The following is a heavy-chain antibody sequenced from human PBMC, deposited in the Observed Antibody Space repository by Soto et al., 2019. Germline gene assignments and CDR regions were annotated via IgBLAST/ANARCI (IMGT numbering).Heavy chain of an antibody. CDR2: INHTGAT. J-gene: IGHJ5*02. CDR3: ATRITVFGLLIPPFDP. CDR1: GGSVNGYY. V-gene: IGHV4-34*01. Sequence: SETLSLTCAVYGGSVNGYYCNWIRQPPGKGLEWIGEINHTGATHYNPSLKSRVTMSVDTSKNQFSLRLSSVTAADTAIYYCATRITVFGLLIPPFDPWGQGTQVTVSS. D-gene: IGHD3-3*01.